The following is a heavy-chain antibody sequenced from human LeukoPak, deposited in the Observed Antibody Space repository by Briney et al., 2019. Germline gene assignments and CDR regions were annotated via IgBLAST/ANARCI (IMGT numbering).Heavy chain of an antibody. V-gene: IGHV4-59*01. CDR3: ARDRDRGTFRFDP. J-gene: IGHJ5*02. CDR1: GGSISSYY. D-gene: IGHD3-16*01. CDR2: IYYSGST. Sequence: PSETLSLTCTVSGGSISSYYWSWIRQPPGKGLEWIGYIYYSGSTNYNPSLKSRVTISVDTSKNQFSLKLSSVTAADTAVYYCARDRDRGTFRFDPWGQGTLVTVSS.